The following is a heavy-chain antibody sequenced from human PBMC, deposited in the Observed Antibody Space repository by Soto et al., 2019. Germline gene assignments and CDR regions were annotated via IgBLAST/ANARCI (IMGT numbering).Heavy chain of an antibody. V-gene: IGHV1-18*01. Sequence: QVHLVQSGAEVKKPGASVKVSCKGSGYGFTTYGITWVRQAPGQGLEWMAWISAHNGNTNYAQKLQGRVTVTRDTSTSTAYIELMSLRSDDTAVYYCARGRYGDYWGQGDLVTVSS. CDR3: ARGRYGDY. D-gene: IGHD1-1*01. CDR1: GYGFTTYG. CDR2: ISAHNGNT. J-gene: IGHJ4*02.